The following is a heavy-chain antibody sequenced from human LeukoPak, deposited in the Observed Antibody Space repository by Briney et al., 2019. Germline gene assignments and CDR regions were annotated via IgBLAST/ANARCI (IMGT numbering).Heavy chain of an antibody. CDR1: GFTFSSYG. V-gene: IGHV3-30*02. J-gene: IGHJ6*03. CDR3: AKDKYYYYYMDV. Sequence: GGSLRLSCAASGFTFSSYGMHWVRQAPGEGLEWVAFIRYDGSNKYYADSVKGRFTISRDNSKNTLYLQMNSLRAEDTAVYYRAKDKYYYYYMDVWGKGTTVTISS. CDR2: IRYDGSNK.